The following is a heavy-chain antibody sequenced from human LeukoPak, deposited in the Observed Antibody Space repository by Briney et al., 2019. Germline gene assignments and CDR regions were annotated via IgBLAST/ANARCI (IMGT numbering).Heavy chain of an antibody. J-gene: IGHJ5*02. CDR3: ARVFGNWFDP. V-gene: IGHV4-38-2*02. D-gene: IGHD3-10*01. Sequence: SETLSLTCTVSGYSISSGYYWGWIRQPPEKGLEWIGSIYHSGRTYYNPSLKSRVTISVDTSKNQFSLKLSSVTAADTAVYYCARVFGNWFDPWGQGTLVTVSS. CDR2: IYHSGRT. CDR1: GYSISSGYY.